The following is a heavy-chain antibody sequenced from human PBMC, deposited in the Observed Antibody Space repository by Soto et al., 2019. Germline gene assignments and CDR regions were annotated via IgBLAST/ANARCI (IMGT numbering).Heavy chain of an antibody. Sequence: GGSLRLSCEASGFTISECSMNWVRQAPGKGLEWVSAISGNGGSTYNADSVKGRFTISRDNSKNTLYLQMDTLRAEYTAVFYCAKVVSSYYFYYYAMDVWGQGT. D-gene: IGHD6-6*01. CDR1: GFTISECS. V-gene: IGHV3-23*01. J-gene: IGHJ6*02. CDR2: ISGNGGST. CDR3: AKVVSSYYFYYYAMDV.